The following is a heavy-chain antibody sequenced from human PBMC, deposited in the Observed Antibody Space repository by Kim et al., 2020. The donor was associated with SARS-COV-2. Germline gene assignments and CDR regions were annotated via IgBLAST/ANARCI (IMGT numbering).Heavy chain of an antibody. CDR1: GFTFSSYE. D-gene: IGHD4-4*01. CDR3: ATSLQLGGMDV. J-gene: IGHJ6*02. CDR2: ISSSGSTI. Sequence: GGSLRLSCAASGFTFSSYEMNWVRQAPGKGLEWVSYISSSGSTIYYADSVKGRFTISRDNAKNSLYLQMNSLRAEDTAVYYCATSLQLGGMDVWGQGTTVTVSS. V-gene: IGHV3-48*03.